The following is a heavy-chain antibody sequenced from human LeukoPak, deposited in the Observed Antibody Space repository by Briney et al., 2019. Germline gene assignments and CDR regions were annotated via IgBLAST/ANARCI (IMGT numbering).Heavy chain of an antibody. D-gene: IGHD1-7*01. CDR3: ARDQGGNYFN. J-gene: IGHJ4*02. Sequence: PSETLSLTCTVSGGSISSYYWSWIRQPPGKGLEWIGYIYDSGSTNYNPSLKSRVTISVDTSKNQFSLNLTSVTAADTAVYYCARDQGGNYFNWGQGTLVTVSS. V-gene: IGHV4-59*01. CDR2: IYDSGST. CDR1: GGSISSYY.